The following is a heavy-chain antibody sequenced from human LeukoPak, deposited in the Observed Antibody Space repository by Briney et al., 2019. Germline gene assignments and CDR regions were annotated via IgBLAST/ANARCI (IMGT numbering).Heavy chain of an antibody. D-gene: IGHD3-3*01. CDR3: ARGRYDFWSGSKHLDY. CDR2: IYYSGST. Sequence: SETLSLTCTVSGGSISSYYWSWIRQPPGKGLEWIGYIYYSGSTNYNPSLKSRVTISVDTSKNQFSLKLSSVTAADTAVYYCARGRYDFWSGSKHLDYWGQGTLVTVSS. J-gene: IGHJ4*02. V-gene: IGHV4-59*08. CDR1: GGSISSYY.